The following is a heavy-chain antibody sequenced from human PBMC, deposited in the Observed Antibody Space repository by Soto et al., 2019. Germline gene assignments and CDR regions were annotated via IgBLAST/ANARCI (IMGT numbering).Heavy chain of an antibody. CDR3: VKHSGWFNT. J-gene: IGHJ5*02. D-gene: IGHD3-10*01. Sequence: GGSLRLSCAASGFTFGTTDMSWVRQAPGEGLEWVSTIDGSGGITYYADSVKGRITISRDNSRNTVYLQMNSLSGDDTALYYCVKHSGWFNTWGQGALVTVSS. V-gene: IGHV3-23*01. CDR1: GFTFGTTD. CDR2: IDGSGGIT.